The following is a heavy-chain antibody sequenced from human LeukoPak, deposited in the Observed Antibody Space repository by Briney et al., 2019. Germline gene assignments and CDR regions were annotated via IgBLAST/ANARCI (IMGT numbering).Heavy chain of an antibody. CDR2: ISSARSTI. Sequence: GGSLRFSCAASGFTFRSYSMNWVRQAPGQGLEWISYISSARSTIYYADSVKGRFTISRDNANNSLFLQMNSLRVEDTAMYYCVREDSSGYAWGQGTLVTVSS. CDR3: VREDSSGYA. J-gene: IGHJ5*02. D-gene: IGHD3-9*01. V-gene: IGHV3-48*01. CDR1: GFTFRSYS.